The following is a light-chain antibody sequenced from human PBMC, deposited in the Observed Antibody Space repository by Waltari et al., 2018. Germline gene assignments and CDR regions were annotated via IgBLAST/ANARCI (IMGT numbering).Light chain of an antibody. CDR2: DAS. Sequence: EIVLTQSPATLSLSPGERATLSCRASQSVSSYLAWYQQKPGQAPRLLNYDASNRATGIPARFSGSESGTDFSLTISSLEPEDFAVYYCQQRSNWRGTFGQGTNVEIK. J-gene: IGKJ1*01. CDR1: QSVSSY. V-gene: IGKV3-11*01. CDR3: QQRSNWRGT.